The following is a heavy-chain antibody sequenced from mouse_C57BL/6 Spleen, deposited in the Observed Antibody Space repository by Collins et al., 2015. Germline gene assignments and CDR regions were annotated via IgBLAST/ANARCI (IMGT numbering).Heavy chain of an antibody. CDR3: ARGGGFYYAMDY. CDR2: INTYTGEP. D-gene: IGHD3-1*01. Sequence: QIQLVQSGPELKKPGETVKISCKASGYTFTNYGMNWVKQAPGKGLKWMGWINTYTGEPTYADDFKGRFAFSLETSASTAYLQINNLKNEDTATYFCARGGGFYYAMDYWGQGTSVTVSS. V-gene: IGHV9-3-1*01. J-gene: IGHJ4*01. CDR1: GYTFTNYG.